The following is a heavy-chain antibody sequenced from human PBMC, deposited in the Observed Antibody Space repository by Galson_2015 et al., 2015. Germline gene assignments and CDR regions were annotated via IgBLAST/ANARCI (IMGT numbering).Heavy chain of an antibody. CDR2: ISDSGDTT. J-gene: IGHJ3*02. D-gene: IGHD6-13*01. Sequence: SLRLSCAASGFTFSNSALSWFRQAPGKGLEWVSTISDSGDTTYFADSVRGRFTVSRDNSKNTLYLQINSLRAEDTAVFYCAKEFYRSPVGNAFDIWGQGTMVTVSS. V-gene: IGHV3-23*01. CDR1: GFTFSNSA. CDR3: AKEFYRSPVGNAFDI.